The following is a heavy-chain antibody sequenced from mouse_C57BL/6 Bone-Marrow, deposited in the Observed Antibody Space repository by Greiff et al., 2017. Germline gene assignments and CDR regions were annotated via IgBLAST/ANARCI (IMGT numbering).Heavy chain of an antibody. CDR2: ISYSGST. D-gene: IGHD1-1*01. CDR3: ARSTVVATDAMDY. V-gene: IGHV3-8*01. Sequence: EVQLQQSGPGLAKPSQTLSLTCSVTGYSITSDYWNWIRKFPGNKLEYMGYISYSGSTYYIPSLKSRISITRDTSKNQYYLKLNSVTTEDTATYYCARSTVVATDAMDYWGQGTSVTVSS. J-gene: IGHJ4*01. CDR1: GYSITSDY.